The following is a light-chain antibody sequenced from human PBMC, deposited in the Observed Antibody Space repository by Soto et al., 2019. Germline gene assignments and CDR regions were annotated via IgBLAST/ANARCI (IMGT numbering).Light chain of an antibody. V-gene: IGKV3-15*01. CDR2: GAS. J-gene: IGKJ5*01. Sequence: EIVLTQSPGTLSFSPGAKATLSCRAIQSVSSSYLAWYQQKPGQAPRLVIYGASTRATGIPARFSGGGSGTEFTLTISSLQSEDFAVYYCQQYNSWPPITFGQGTRLEI. CDR3: QQYNSWPPIT. CDR1: QSVSSSY.